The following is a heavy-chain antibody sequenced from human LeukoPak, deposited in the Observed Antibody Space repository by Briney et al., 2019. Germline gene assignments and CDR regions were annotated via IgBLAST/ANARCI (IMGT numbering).Heavy chain of an antibody. Sequence: SVTLSLTCTVSGGSISSYYWSWIRQPAGKGLEWIGRIYTSGSTNYNPSLKSRVTMSVDTSKNQFSLKLSSVTAADTAVYYCASSRGYSYGESFDYWGQGTLVTVSS. J-gene: IGHJ4*02. CDR2: IYTSGST. D-gene: IGHD5-18*01. V-gene: IGHV4-4*07. CDR3: ASSRGYSYGESFDY. CDR1: GGSISSYY.